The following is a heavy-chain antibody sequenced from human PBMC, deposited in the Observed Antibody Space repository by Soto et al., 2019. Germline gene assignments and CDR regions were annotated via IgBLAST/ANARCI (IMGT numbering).Heavy chain of an antibody. CDR1: GYTFTSYA. CDR2: INAGNGNT. CDR3: ARSIVVVTALDY. D-gene: IGHD2-21*02. Sequence: QVQLVQSGAEEKKPGASVMVSCKASGYTFTSYAMQWVRQAPGQRLEWMGWINAGNGNTKYSQKFQGRVTITRDTSASTAYMELSSLRSEDTAVYYCARSIVVVTALDYWGQGTLVTVSS. J-gene: IGHJ4*02. V-gene: IGHV1-3*05.